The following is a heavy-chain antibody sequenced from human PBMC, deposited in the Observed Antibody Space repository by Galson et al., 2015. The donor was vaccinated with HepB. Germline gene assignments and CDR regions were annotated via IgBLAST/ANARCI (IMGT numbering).Heavy chain of an antibody. Sequence: SLRLSCAASDFTFSSYAMSWVRQAPGKGLEWVSTISGSGATPYYADSVKGRFTISRHNSKKTLYLQMNSLRAEDTAIYYCAKDRLYMRASPDYWGQGTLVTVSS. CDR3: AKDRLYMRASPDY. CDR2: ISGSGATP. J-gene: IGHJ4*02. CDR1: DFTFSSYA. D-gene: IGHD1-14*01. V-gene: IGHV3-23*01.